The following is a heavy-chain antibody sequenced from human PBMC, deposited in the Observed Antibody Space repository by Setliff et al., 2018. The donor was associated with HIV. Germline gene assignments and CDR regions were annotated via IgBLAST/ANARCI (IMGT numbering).Heavy chain of an antibody. Sequence: GASVKVSCKASGYSFTTYGVYWVRQAPGQGLEWMGWIGTQNGNTNYAQKFQGRVTMTTDTSTNTAYMDLSSLTSDDTAVYYCAREGLWFGDRGFYMDVWGKGTAVTV. CDR3: AREGLWFGDRGFYMDV. V-gene: IGHV1-18*01. CDR1: GYSFTTYG. CDR2: IGTQNGNT. J-gene: IGHJ6*03. D-gene: IGHD3-10*01.